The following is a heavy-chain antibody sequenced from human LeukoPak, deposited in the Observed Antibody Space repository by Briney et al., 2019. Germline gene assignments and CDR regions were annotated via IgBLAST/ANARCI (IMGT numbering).Heavy chain of an antibody. Sequence: GGSLRLSCAASGFTFSSYGMHWVRQAPGKGMEWVAFIRYDGSNKYYADSVKGRFAISRDNSKNTLYLQMNSLRAEDTAVYYCAKGLLYGSGSSLDYWGQGTLVTVSS. V-gene: IGHV3-30*02. D-gene: IGHD3-10*01. CDR2: IRYDGSNK. J-gene: IGHJ4*02. CDR1: GFTFSSYG. CDR3: AKGLLYGSGSSLDY.